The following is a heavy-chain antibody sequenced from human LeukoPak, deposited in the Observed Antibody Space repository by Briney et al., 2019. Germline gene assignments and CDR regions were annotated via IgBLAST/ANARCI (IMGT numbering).Heavy chain of an antibody. V-gene: IGHV1-18*04. CDR3: ARAQGYCSGGSCYSYYYYGMDV. CDR2: ISAYNGNT. CDR1: GYTFTSYG. Sequence: HWASVKVSCKASGYTFTSYGISWVRQAPGQGLEWMGWISAYNGNTNYAQKLQGRVTMTTDTSTSTAYMELRSLRSDDTAVYYCARAQGYCSGGSCYSYYYYGMDVWGKGTPVTVSS. D-gene: IGHD2-15*01. J-gene: IGHJ6*04.